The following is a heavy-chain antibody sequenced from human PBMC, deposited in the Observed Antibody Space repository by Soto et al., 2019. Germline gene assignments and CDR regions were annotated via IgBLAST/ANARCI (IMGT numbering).Heavy chain of an antibody. J-gene: IGHJ5*02. CDR1: GFTFSSYA. D-gene: IGHD3-3*01. CDR2: ISGSGGST. Sequence: GSLRLSCAASGFTFSSYAMSWVRQAPGKGLEWVSAISGSGGSTYYADSVKGRFTIPRDNSKNTLYLQMNSLRAEDTAVYYCARSEYYDFCSGYYTTPVPGFDPWGQRTLVTVSS. CDR3: ARSEYYDFCSGYYTTPVPGFDP. V-gene: IGHV3-23*01.